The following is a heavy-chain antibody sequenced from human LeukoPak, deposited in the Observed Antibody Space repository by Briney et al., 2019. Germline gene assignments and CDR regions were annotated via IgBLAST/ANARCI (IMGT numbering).Heavy chain of an antibody. CDR2: INQDENEK. CDR1: GFPFHNYW. J-gene: IGHJ4*02. D-gene: IGHD3-10*01. V-gene: IGHV3-7*01. Sequence: PGGSLRLSCAASGFPFHNYWMTWVRQAPGKGLEWVANINQDENEKYYLDSVKGRFTISRDNAETSLFLQMTSLRGEDTAIYYCARGLYGSGRRSLMAHWGPGTLVAV. CDR3: ARGLYGSGRRSLMAH.